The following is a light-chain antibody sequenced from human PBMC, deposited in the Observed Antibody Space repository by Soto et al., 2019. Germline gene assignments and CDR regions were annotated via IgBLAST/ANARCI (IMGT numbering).Light chain of an antibody. CDR2: AAT. CDR3: QQSYSTPPT. CDR1: QSISSY. V-gene: IGKV1-39*01. J-gene: IGKJ2*01. Sequence: DIQMTQSPSSLSASVGDRVTITCRASQSISSYLNWYQQKPGKAPKLLIYAATSLQSGVPSRFSGSGSGTDFTLTISSLQPEDFATYYCQQSYSTPPTFGQGTSWRSN.